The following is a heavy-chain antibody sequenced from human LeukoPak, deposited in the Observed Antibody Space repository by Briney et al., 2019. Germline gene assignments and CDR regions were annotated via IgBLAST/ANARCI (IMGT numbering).Heavy chain of an antibody. Sequence: PAEAMSLTCTGSGGSFSGFYCSWIRHPPGKRLEWIGYIYHTGTTNYSPSLKSRVTISVDTSKSQCSLKLNSVTAADTAVYHCARHESYLNWFDPWGQGTLVTLSS. CDR2: IYHTGTT. CDR1: GGSFSGFY. CDR3: ARHESYLNWFDP. J-gene: IGHJ5*02. V-gene: IGHV4-59*08.